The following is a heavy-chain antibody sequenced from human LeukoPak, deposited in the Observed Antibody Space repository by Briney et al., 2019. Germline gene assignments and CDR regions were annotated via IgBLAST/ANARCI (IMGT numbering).Heavy chain of an antibody. V-gene: IGHV3-30*14. D-gene: IGHD5-18*01. Sequence: HPGGSLRLSCAASGFTFSSYAMHWVRQAPGKGLEWVAVISYDGSNKYYADSVKGRFTISRDHSKNTLYLQMNSLRAEDTAIYYCARGGYTYGHFDFWGQGTLVTVSS. CDR2: ISYDGSNK. J-gene: IGHJ4*02. CDR3: ARGGYTYGHFDF. CDR1: GFTFSSYA.